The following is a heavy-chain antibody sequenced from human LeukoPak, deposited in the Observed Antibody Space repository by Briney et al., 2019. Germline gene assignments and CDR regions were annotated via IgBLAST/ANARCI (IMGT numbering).Heavy chain of an antibody. CDR1: GGSISSSSYY. V-gene: IGHV4-39*01. J-gene: IGHJ4*02. D-gene: IGHD3-16*01. CDR2: IYYSGST. Sequence: SETLSLTCTVSGGSISSSSYYWGWIRQPPGKGLEWIGSIYYSGSTYYNPSLKSRVTISVDTSKNQFSLKLSSVTAADTAVYYCASLYDYAAGYFDYWGQGTLVTVSS. CDR3: ASLYDYAAGYFDY.